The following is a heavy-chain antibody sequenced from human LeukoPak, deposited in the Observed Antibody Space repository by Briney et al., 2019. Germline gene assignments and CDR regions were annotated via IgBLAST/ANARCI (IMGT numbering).Heavy chain of an antibody. J-gene: IGHJ4*02. V-gene: IGHV4-59*01. D-gene: IGHD3-22*01. CDR1: GGSISSYY. CDR3: ARGYYYDSSGYYGGFDY. CDR2: IYYSGST. Sequence: PSEILSLTCTVSGGSISSYYWSWIRQPPGKGLEWIGYIYYSGSTNYNPPLKSRVTISVDTSKNQFSLKLSSVTAADTAVYYCARGYYYDSSGYYGGFDYWGQGTLVTVSS.